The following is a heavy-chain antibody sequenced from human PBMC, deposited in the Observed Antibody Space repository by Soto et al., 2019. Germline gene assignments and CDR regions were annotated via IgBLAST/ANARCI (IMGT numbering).Heavy chain of an antibody. D-gene: IGHD4-17*01. Sequence: ASVKVSCKASGYSFARYYMHWVRQALGQGLEWMGVINPGGSISSYAQKFQGRVTMTRDTSTATVYMDLSSLRSEDTAVYYCARDSYGDYYFDYWGQGTLVTVSS. J-gene: IGHJ4*02. V-gene: IGHV1-46*01. CDR1: GYSFARYY. CDR3: ARDSYGDYYFDY. CDR2: INPGGSIS.